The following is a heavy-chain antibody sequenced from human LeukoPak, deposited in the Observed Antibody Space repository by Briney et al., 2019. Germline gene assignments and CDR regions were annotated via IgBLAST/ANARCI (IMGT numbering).Heavy chain of an antibody. Sequence: ASVKVSCKASGYSFNDYNVHWVRQAPGQGLEWMGKISPKSGGTNYAQRFQGRVTMTRDTSVSTAYMELSRLTSDDTAVYFCARGSPTGIFGAFEIWGQGTMVTVS. CDR2: ISPKSGGT. D-gene: IGHD1-1*01. V-gene: IGHV1-2*02. CDR1: GYSFNDYN. CDR3: ARGSPTGIFGAFEI. J-gene: IGHJ3*02.